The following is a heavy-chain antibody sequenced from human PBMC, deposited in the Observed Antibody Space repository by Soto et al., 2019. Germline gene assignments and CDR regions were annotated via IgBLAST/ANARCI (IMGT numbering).Heavy chain of an antibody. D-gene: IGHD6-6*01. V-gene: IGHV3-30-3*01. J-gene: IGHJ6*02. Sequence: GGSQRLPCAASGFTFNTHGMHWVRRAPGKGLEWVAVISYVGINEYTADPVNGRFTISRDNSKNTLYLQMTSRRAADTAAYYCARGTIAGGPDYYSGMDLWGQGTTVTVSS. CDR3: ARGTIAGGPDYYSGMDL. CDR2: ISYVGINE. CDR1: GFTFNTHG.